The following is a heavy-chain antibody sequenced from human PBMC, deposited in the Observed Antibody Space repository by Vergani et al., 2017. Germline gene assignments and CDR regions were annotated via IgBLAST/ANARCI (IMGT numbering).Heavy chain of an antibody. CDR1: GFTFSSDA. D-gene: IGHD3-10*01. CDR3: ARGNYYGSGTYVDP. Sequence: EVQLLESGGGLVQPGGSLRVSCAASGFTFSSDAMSWVRQAPGKGLEWVSHIYSGDETYYADSVKGRVTISRDTSKNTLHLQINNLRVEDTAVYYCARGNYYGSGTYVDPWGQGTLVTVSS. CDR2: IYSGDET. V-gene: IGHV3-66*02. J-gene: IGHJ5*02.